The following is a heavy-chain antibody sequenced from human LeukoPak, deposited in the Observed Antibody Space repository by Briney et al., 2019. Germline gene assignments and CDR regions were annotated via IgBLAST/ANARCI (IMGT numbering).Heavy chain of an antibody. CDR1: GITFSSSA. Sequence: PGGSLRLSCAASGITFSSSAMSWVRQAPGKGLEWVSGITGSGGSTYYADSVKGRFTISRDNSKNTVYLQMNSLRAEDTAVYSCTKYSEWLVQGNWFDPWGQGTLVTVSS. CDR3: TKYSEWLVQGNWFDP. D-gene: IGHD6-19*01. J-gene: IGHJ5*02. CDR2: ITGSGGST. V-gene: IGHV3-23*01.